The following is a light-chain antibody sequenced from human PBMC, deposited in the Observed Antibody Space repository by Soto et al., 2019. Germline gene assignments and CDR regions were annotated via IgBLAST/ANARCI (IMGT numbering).Light chain of an antibody. J-gene: IGKJ1*01. Sequence: DIQLTQSPSFLSASVGDRVTITCRASQGIRSYLAWYQQRPGKAPKLLIYKASTLKSGVPSRFSGSGSGTEFTLTISSLQPDDFATYYCQHYNSYSEAFGQGTKVDI. CDR2: KAS. V-gene: IGKV1-9*01. CDR3: QHYNSYSEA. CDR1: QGIRSY.